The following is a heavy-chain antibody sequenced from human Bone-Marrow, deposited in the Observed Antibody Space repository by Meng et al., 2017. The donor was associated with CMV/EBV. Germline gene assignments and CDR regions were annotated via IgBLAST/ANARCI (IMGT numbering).Heavy chain of an antibody. D-gene: IGHD1-7*01. J-gene: IGHJ4*02. V-gene: IGHV3-48*04. CDR1: GFTFSSYS. CDR2: ISSSSTI. Sequence: GESLKISCAASGFTFSSYSMNWVRQAPGKGLEWVSYISSSSTIYYADSVKGRFTISRDNAKNSLYLQMNSLRAEDTAVYYWARDPLQNWNSVGFDYWGQGTLVTVSS. CDR3: ARDPLQNWNSVGFDY.